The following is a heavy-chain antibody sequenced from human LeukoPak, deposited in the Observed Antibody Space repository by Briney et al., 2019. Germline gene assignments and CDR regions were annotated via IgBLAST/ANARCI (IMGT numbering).Heavy chain of an antibody. CDR3: ARGGVSSSSYNWFDR. Sequence: GGSLRLSCAASGFTFSDYYMSWIRQAPGKGLEWVSYISSSGGTIYYADSVKGRFTISRDNAKNSLYLQMNRLRAEDTAVYYCARGGVSSSSYNWFDRWGQGTLVTVSS. CDR1: GFTFSDYY. CDR2: ISSSGGTI. D-gene: IGHD6-13*01. J-gene: IGHJ5*02. V-gene: IGHV3-11*01.